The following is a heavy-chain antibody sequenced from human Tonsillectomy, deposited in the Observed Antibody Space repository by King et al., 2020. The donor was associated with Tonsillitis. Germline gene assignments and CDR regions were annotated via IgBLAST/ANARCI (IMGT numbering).Heavy chain of an antibody. CDR3: ARAPSVTEYYYYYYGMDV. CDR1: GYTFTRYD. Sequence: VQLQQSGAEVKKPGASVKVSCKASGYTFTRYDINWVRQATGQGLEWMGWMNPNSGNTGYAQKFQGRVTMTRNTSISTAYMELSSLRSEDTAVYYCARAPSVTEYYYYYYGMDVWGQGTTVTVSS. D-gene: IGHD4-17*01. V-gene: IGHV1-8*01. CDR2: MNPNSGNT. J-gene: IGHJ6*02.